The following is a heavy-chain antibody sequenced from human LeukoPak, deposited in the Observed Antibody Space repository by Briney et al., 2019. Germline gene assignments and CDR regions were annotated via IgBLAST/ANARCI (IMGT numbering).Heavy chain of an antibody. D-gene: IGHD6-19*01. J-gene: IGHJ4*02. Sequence: GASVKVSCKASGYTFTSYGISWVRQAPGQGLEWMGWISAYNGNTNYAQKLQGRVTMTTDTSTSTAYMELRSLRSDDTAVYYCARDWYSSGWYPGKYYFDYWGQGTLVTVSS. V-gene: IGHV1-18*01. CDR1: GYTFTSYG. CDR3: ARDWYSSGWYPGKYYFDY. CDR2: ISAYNGNT.